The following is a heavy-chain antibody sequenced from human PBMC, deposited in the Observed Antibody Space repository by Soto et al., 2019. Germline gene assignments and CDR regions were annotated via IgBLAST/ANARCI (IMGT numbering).Heavy chain of an antibody. CDR3: ATNRGYDFYYFDS. D-gene: IGHD5-12*01. V-gene: IGHV4-59*12. J-gene: IGHJ4*02. Sequence: SETLSLTCTVSGGSISSYYWSWIRQPPGKGLEWIGYIYYSGSTYYNPSLKSRVTISVDTSKNQFSLNLRSVTAADTAVYYCATNRGYDFYYFDSWGQGTLVTVSS. CDR2: IYYSGST. CDR1: GGSISSYY.